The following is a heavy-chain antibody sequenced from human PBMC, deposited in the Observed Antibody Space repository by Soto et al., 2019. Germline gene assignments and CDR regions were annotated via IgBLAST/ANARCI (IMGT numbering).Heavy chain of an antibody. D-gene: IGHD5-12*01. CDR2: LNPDTGNT. V-gene: IGHV1-3*01. CDR1: GFTFSDNL. Sequence: QGQLVQSGAELKKPGASVNISCTASGFTFSDNLINWVRQAPGQGLEWMGWLNPDTGNTRYSETFQGRVTISRHSSASIAYVALIDLKNEDTALYFCAIDRLSVGPRANDAFDVWGQGTMITVSS. J-gene: IGHJ3*01. CDR3: AIDRLSVGPRANDAFDV.